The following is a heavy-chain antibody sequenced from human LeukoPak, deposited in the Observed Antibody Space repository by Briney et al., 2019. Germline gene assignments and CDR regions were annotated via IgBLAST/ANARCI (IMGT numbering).Heavy chain of an antibody. D-gene: IGHD6-13*01. Sequence: GGSLRLSCAASGFTFSNYWMTWVRQAPGKGLEWVSSISSSSSYIYYVDSVKGRFTISRDNAKNSLYLQMNSLRAEDTAVYYCASRYSSSWYYFDYWGQGTLVTVSS. J-gene: IGHJ4*02. CDR1: GFTFSNYW. CDR3: ASRYSSSWYYFDY. V-gene: IGHV3-21*01. CDR2: ISSSSSYI.